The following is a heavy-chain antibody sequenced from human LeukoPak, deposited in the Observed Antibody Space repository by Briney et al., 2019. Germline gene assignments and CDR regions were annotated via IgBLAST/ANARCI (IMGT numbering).Heavy chain of an antibody. V-gene: IGHV3-23*01. CDR3: AKNHGSISYHTDDAFDI. J-gene: IGHJ3*02. Sequence: GGSLRLSCATSGFTFSTYAMNWVRQAPGEGLEWVSVADSVKGRFTISRDNSKNTLYLQMNSLRAEDTAVYYCAKNHGSISYHTDDAFDIWGPGTMVTVSS. D-gene: IGHD3-22*01. CDR1: GFTFSTYA.